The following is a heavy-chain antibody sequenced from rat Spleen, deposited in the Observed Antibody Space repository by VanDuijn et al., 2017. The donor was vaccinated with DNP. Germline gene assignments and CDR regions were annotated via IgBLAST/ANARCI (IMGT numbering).Heavy chain of an antibody. J-gene: IGHJ3*01. D-gene: IGHD1-10*01. CDR2: ISPSGDTT. V-gene: IGHV5-19*01. CDR1: DFTFSHFG. Sequence: EVQLVESGGGLVQPGRSLKLSCAASDFTFSHFGMHWIRQAPTKGLEWVASISPSGDTTFYRDSVKGRFTISRDNTKSTLYLQMDSLRSEDTATYYCATGPITTFAYWGQGTLVTVSS. CDR3: ATGPITTFAY.